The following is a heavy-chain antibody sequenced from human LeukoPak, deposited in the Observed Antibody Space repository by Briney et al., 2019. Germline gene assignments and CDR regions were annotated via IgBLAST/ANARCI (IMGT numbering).Heavy chain of an antibody. D-gene: IGHD1-26*01. CDR2: ISYRGST. V-gene: IGHV4-34*01. CDR3: ARWEYGNQRSNNWFDP. Sequence: PSETLSLTCAVYGESFNGYYWSWIRQPPGKGREWIGEISYRGSTNYSPSLKSRVTISIDTSKNQFSLKLSSVTAADTAVYYCARWEYGNQRSNNWFDPWGQGTLVTVSS. J-gene: IGHJ5*02. CDR1: GESFNGYY.